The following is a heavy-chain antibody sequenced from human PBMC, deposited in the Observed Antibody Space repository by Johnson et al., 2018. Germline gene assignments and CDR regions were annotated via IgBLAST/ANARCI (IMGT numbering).Heavy chain of an antibody. D-gene: IGHD6-13*01. CDR3: AKVAAAGTGYYYYYYMDV. Sequence: QVQLVQSGGGVVQPGRSLRLPCAASGFTFSSYAMHWVRQAPGKGLEWVAVISYDGSKNYYTDSVKGRFTISRDNSKNTLYLQMNSLRAEDTAVYYCAKVAAAGTGYYYYYYMDVWGKGTTVTVSS. CDR1: GFTFSSYA. J-gene: IGHJ6*03. CDR2: ISYDGSKN. V-gene: IGHV3-30*04.